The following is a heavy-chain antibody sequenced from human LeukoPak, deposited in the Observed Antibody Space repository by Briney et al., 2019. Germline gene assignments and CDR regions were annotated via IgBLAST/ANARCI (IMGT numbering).Heavy chain of an antibody. D-gene: IGHD2/OR15-2a*01. CDR1: GNYW. V-gene: IGHV3-74*01. CDR2: INSDGSWT. CDR3: VSFYETY. Sequence: GGSLRLSCAASGNYWMHWVRQAPGKGLVWVSHINSDGSWTSYADSVRGRFTISKDNTKNTVYLQMNNLRAEDTAVYYCVSFYETYWGRGTLVTVSS. J-gene: IGHJ4*02.